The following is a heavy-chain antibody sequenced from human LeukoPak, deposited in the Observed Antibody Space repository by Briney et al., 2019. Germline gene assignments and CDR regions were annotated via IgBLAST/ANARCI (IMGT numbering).Heavy chain of an antibody. CDR3: ARDDFSGTNSYGSPLRA. CDR1: GDSVSSNSAA. D-gene: IGHD5-18*01. J-gene: IGHJ5*02. V-gene: IGHV6-1*01. CDR2: TYYRSKWYN. Sequence: SQTLSLTCAISGDSVSSNSAAWNWIRQSPSRGLEWLGRTYYRSKWYNDYAVSVKSRITINPDTSKNQFSLQLNSVTPEDTAVYYCARDDFSGTNSYGSPLRAWGQGTLVTVSS.